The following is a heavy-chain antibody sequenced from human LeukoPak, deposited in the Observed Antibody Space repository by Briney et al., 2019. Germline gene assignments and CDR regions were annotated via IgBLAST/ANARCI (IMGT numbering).Heavy chain of an antibody. CDR1: GGSISSYY. V-gene: IGHV4-59*01. CDR3: AREQRLFFSNWFDP. Sequence: SETLSLTYTVSGGSISSYYWSWIRQPPGKGLEWIGYIYYSGSTNYNPSLKSRVTISVDTSKNQFSLKLSSVTAADTAVYYCAREQRLFFSNWFDPWGQGTLVTVSS. J-gene: IGHJ5*02. D-gene: IGHD3-22*01. CDR2: IYYSGST.